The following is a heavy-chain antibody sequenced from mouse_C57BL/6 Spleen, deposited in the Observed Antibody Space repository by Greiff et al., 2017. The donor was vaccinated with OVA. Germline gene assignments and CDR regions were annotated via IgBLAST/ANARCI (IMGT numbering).Heavy chain of an antibody. Sequence: EVQLVESGPGLVKPSQSLSLTCSVTGYSITSGYYWNWIRQFPGNKLEWMGYISYDGSNNYNPSLKNRISITRDTSKNQFFLKLNSVTTEDTATYYCASYGSSPHWYFDVWGTGTTVTVSS. CDR3: ASYGSSPHWYFDV. CDR1: GYSITSGYY. CDR2: ISYDGSN. J-gene: IGHJ1*03. D-gene: IGHD1-1*01. V-gene: IGHV3-6*01.